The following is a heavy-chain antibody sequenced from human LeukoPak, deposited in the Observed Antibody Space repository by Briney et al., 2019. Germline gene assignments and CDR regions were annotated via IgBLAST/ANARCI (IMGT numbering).Heavy chain of an antibody. CDR1: GFTFSSYG. V-gene: IGHV3-23*01. D-gene: IGHD3-16*02. CDR3: AKGQEYVWGSYRYTEGPYFDY. Sequence: PGGSLRLSCAASGFTFSSYGMSWVRQAPGKGLEWVSTISSTGGNTYYADSVKGRFTISRDNSKNTLYLQMNSLRAEDTAIFYCAKGQEYVWGSYRYTEGPYFDYWGQGTLVTVSS. J-gene: IGHJ4*02. CDR2: ISSTGGNT.